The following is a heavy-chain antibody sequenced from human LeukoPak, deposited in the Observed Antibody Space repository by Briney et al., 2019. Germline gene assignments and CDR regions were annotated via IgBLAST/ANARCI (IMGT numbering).Heavy chain of an antibody. CDR1: GYTFTSYA. Sequence: GASVKVSCKASGYTFTSYAMNWVRQAPGQGLEWMGWINPNSGGTNYAQKFQGRVTMTRDTSISTAYMELSRLRSDDTAVYYCARVTLPYSSSSLAFDPWGQGTLVTVSS. CDR3: ARVTLPYSSSSLAFDP. V-gene: IGHV1-2*02. D-gene: IGHD6-6*01. CDR2: INPNSGGT. J-gene: IGHJ5*02.